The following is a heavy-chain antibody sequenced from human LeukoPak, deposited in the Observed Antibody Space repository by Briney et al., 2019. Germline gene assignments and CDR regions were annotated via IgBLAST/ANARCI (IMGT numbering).Heavy chain of an antibody. V-gene: IGHV3-11*06. Sequence: GGSLRLSCKASGFVFGDYYMNWIRQAPGKGLECLSYISSGTINHSNYADSVKGRFTISRDNAKNSLYLQMNSLRAEDTAVYYCARQVVPAAITDYWGQGTLVTVSS. CDR2: ISSGTINHS. J-gene: IGHJ4*02. CDR1: GFVFGDYY. CDR3: ARQVVPAAITDY. D-gene: IGHD2-2*01.